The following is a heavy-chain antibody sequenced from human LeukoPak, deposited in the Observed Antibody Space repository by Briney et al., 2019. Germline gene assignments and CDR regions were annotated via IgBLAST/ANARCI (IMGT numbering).Heavy chain of an antibody. CDR3: AKGSSNWRDYYYFDY. CDR1: GFTFSGYA. V-gene: IGHV3-23*01. D-gene: IGHD6-13*01. CDR2: ISDSGGST. J-gene: IGHJ4*02. Sequence: GGSLRLSCAASGFTFSGYAVSWVRQAPGKGLAWVSAISDSGGSTQYADSVKGRFIISRDNSKNTLYLQMNSLRVEDTAVYYCAKGSSNWRDYYYFDYWGQGTLVTVSS.